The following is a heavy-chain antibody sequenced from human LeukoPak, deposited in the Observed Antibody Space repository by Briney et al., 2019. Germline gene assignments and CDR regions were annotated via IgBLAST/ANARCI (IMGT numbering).Heavy chain of an antibody. V-gene: IGHV1-46*01. D-gene: IGHD6-13*01. CDR3: ARGGSSSSPFFDY. CDR1: GYTFTNYF. J-gene: IGHJ4*02. CDR2: INPSGGST. Sequence: ASVKVCCKASGYTFTNYFMHWVRQAPGQGRVWMGIINPSGGSTSYAQKFQGRVTMTRDTSTSTVYMELSSLRSEDTAVYYCARGGSSSSPFFDYWGQGTLVTVSS.